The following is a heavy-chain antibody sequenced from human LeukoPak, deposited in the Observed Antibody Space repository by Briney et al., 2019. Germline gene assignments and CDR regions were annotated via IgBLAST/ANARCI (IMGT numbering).Heavy chain of an antibody. CDR1: GFTFSSYA. CDR3: AKVGRITMIVVVMDHFDY. CDR2: LSGSGGST. D-gene: IGHD3-22*01. Sequence: GGSLRLSCAASGFTFSSYAMSWVRQAPGKGLEWVSALSGSGGSTYYADSVKGRFTISRDNSKNTLYLQMNSLRAEDTAVYYCAKVGRITMIVVVMDHFDYWGQGTLVTVSS. J-gene: IGHJ4*02. V-gene: IGHV3-23*01.